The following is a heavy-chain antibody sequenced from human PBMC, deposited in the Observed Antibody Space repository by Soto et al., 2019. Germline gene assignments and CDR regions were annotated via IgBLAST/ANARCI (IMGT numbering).Heavy chain of an antibody. J-gene: IGHJ3*01. D-gene: IGHD3-10*01. CDR1: GFTFNRYA. Sequence: GGSLRLSCAASGFTFNRYAMSWVRQAPGKGLEWVSTISGSGGSTYYADSVQGRFSISRDNSKNTLSLQVNSLRAEDTAVYYCTRDRGYPDSFDLWGQGTMVTVSS. CDR3: TRDRGYPDSFDL. V-gene: IGHV3-23*01. CDR2: ISGSGGST.